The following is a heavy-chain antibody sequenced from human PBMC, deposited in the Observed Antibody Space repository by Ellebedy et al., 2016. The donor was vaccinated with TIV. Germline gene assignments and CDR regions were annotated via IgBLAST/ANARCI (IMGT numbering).Heavy chain of an antibody. CDR1: GFTFSSFA. CDR2: ISGGGAST. CDR3: AKGTSSGFNYDRVGFEY. V-gene: IGHV3-23*01. J-gene: IGHJ4*02. D-gene: IGHD3-22*01. Sequence: GESLKISCAASGFTFSSFAMHWVRQAPGKGLEWLSVISGGGASTYHAGSVKGRSTITRDNSKNTLYLQMDRLRAEDTAVYYCAKGTSSGFNYDRVGFEYWGQGALVTVSS.